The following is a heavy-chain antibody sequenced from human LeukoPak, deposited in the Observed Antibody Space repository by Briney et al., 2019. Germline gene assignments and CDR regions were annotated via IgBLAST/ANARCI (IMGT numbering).Heavy chain of an antibody. CDR3: AKDGSYSFDY. J-gene: IGHJ4*02. V-gene: IGHV3-23*01. CDR1: GFTFSSYA. D-gene: IGHD1-26*01. CDR2: ISGSGGST. Sequence: GGSLRLSCAASGFTFSSYATSWVRQAPGKGLEWVSAISGSGGSTYYADSVKGRFTISTDNSKNTLYLQMNSLRAEDTAVYYCAKDGSYSFDYWGQGTLVTVSS.